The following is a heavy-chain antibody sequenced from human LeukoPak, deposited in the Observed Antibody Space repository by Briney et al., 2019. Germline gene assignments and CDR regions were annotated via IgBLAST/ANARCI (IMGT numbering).Heavy chain of an antibody. CDR2: ISDSGSIT. J-gene: IGHJ4*02. CDR3: AKDARRTSGWYFFDY. D-gene: IGHD6-19*01. Sequence: PGGSLRLSCAASGFAFSSQAMGWVRQAPGKGLEWVSVISDSGSITYYADSVKGRFTISRGNSKNTLFLQMNSLRAEDTAVYYCAKDARRTSGWYFFDYWGQGTLVTVSS. CDR1: GFAFSSQA. V-gene: IGHV3-23*01.